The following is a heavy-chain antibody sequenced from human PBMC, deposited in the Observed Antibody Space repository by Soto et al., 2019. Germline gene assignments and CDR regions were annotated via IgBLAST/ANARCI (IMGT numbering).Heavy chain of an antibody. CDR2: INNDGSRT. J-gene: IGHJ4*02. D-gene: IGHD1-1*01. Sequence: GSLRLSCAAYVFTFSNYWMHWVRQVPGEGLVWVSSINNDGSRTWYADSVRGRIAMSRDNARNLVYLQMNSLRAEDTAVYYCGTTFEYWGQGALVTVSS. CDR1: VFTFSNYW. V-gene: IGHV3-74*01. CDR3: GTTFEY.